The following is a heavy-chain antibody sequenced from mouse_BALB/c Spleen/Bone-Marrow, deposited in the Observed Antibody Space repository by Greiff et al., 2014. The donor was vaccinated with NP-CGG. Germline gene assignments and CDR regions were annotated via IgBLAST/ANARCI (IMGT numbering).Heavy chain of an antibody. Sequence: EVKLVESGGGLVQPGGSLKLSCAASGFTFSSYTMSWVRQTPEKRLVWVAYISNGGGSIYYPDTVKGRFTISRDNDKNTLYLQMSSLKSEDTAMYYCASHYYDSSPFANWGQGTLVTVSA. CDR1: GFTFSSYT. CDR3: ASHYYDSSPFAN. V-gene: IGHV5-12-2*01. J-gene: IGHJ3*01. CDR2: ISNGGGSI. D-gene: IGHD1-1*01.